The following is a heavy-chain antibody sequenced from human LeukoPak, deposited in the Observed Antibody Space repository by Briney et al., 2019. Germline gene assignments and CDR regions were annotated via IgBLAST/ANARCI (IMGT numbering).Heavy chain of an antibody. CDR1: GFTFSSYG. CDR2: IWYDGSNK. CDR3: AREGVRTVVVTAHNWFDP. D-gene: IGHD2-21*02. V-gene: IGHV3-33*01. Sequence: GGSLRLSCAASGFTFSSYGMHWVRQAPGKGLEWVAVIWYDGSNKYYADSVKGRFTISRDNSKNTLYLQMNSLRAEVTAVYYCAREGVRTVVVTAHNWFDPWGQGTLVTVSS. J-gene: IGHJ5*02.